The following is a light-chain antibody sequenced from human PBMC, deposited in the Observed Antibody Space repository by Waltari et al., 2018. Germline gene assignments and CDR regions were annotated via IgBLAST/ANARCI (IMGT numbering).Light chain of an antibody. J-gene: IGLJ2*01. CDR1: KLGDKY. CDR2: QDS. Sequence: SYELTQPPSVSVSPGQTASITCSGDKLGDKYACWYQQKPGQSPVLVISQDSTRPSGITERFSGSNSGNTATLTISGTQAMDEADYYCQAWDSSTVVFGGGTKLTVL. CDR3: QAWDSSTVV. V-gene: IGLV3-1*01.